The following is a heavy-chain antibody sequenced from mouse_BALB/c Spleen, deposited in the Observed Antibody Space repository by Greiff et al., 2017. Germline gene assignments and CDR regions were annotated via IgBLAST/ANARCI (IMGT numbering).Heavy chain of an antibody. V-gene: IGHV1S81*02. CDR3: ARGDYYGSSFDD. Sequence: QVQLQQPGAELVKPGASVKLSCKASGYTFTSYWMHWVKQRPGQGLEWIGEINPSNGRTNYNEKFKSKATLTVDKSSSTAYMQLSSLTSEDSAVYYCARGDYYGSSFDDWGQGTTLTVSS. CDR2: INPSNGRT. J-gene: IGHJ2*01. D-gene: IGHD1-1*01. CDR1: GYTFTSYW.